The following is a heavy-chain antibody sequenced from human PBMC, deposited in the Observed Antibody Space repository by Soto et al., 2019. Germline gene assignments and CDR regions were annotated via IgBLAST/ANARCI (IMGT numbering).Heavy chain of an antibody. V-gene: IGHV3-7*01. CDR1: GFTISSFW. Sequence: PGGSLRLSCPASGFTISSFWMSWVRQAPGKGLEWVGNIKQDGSEKYYVDSLKGRFIISRDNAKNALYLQLSSLRAEDTAVYYCARDYSHYDILTGHYKYYFDNWGQGTVVTVS. J-gene: IGHJ4*02. D-gene: IGHD3-9*01. CDR2: IKQDGSEK. CDR3: ARDYSHYDILTGHYKYYFDN.